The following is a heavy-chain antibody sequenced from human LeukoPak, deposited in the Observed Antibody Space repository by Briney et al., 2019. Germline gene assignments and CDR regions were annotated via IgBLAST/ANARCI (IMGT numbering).Heavy chain of an antibody. J-gene: IGHJ6*02. CDR3: ARSSLGYYDFWSGYYTVYGMDV. D-gene: IGHD3-3*01. CDR1: GYTFTSYD. Sequence: GASVKVSCTASGYTFTSYDINWVRQAPGQGLEWMGWMNPNSGNTGYAQKFQGRVTMTRNTSISTAYMELSSLRSEDTAVYYCARSSLGYYDFWSGYYTVYGMDVWGQGTTVTVSS. V-gene: IGHV1-8*01. CDR2: MNPNSGNT.